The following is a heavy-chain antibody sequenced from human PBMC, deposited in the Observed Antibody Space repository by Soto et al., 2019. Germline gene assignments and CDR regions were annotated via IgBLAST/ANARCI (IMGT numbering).Heavy chain of an antibody. CDR1: GYTFTSYG. V-gene: IGHV1-18*01. Sequence: QVQLVQSGAEVKKPGASVKVSCKASGYTFTSYGISWVRQAPGQGLEWMGWISAYNGNTNYAQKLQGRVTMTTDTSPGTAYRELRSLRSDDTAVYYCARDLADIVVVPAPMDVWGQGTTVTVSS. J-gene: IGHJ6*02. D-gene: IGHD2-2*01. CDR3: ARDLADIVVVPAPMDV. CDR2: ISAYNGNT.